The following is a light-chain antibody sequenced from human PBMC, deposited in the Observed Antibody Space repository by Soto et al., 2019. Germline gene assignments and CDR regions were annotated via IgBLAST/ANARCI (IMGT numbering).Light chain of an antibody. J-gene: IGLJ1*01. Sequence: QSALTQPASVSGSPGQSITISCTGTGSDVGGYDYVSWYQQYPGKAPKLVIYDVTNRPSGVSNRFSGSKSGNTAALIIFGLQAEDEADYYCCSYTSSGTYGFGTGTKLTVL. CDR3: CSYTSSGTYG. CDR2: DVT. CDR1: GSDVGGYDY. V-gene: IGLV2-14*03.